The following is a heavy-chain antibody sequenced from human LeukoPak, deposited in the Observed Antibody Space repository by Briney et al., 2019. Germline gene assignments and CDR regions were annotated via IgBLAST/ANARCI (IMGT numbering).Heavy chain of an antibody. V-gene: IGHV3-74*03. Sequence: GSPRLFCEPSGFLFCSYRMLRVRQAPGKGLVCVSRISGDGTIKTYADFVRGRFSISRDNTKNILYLQMHSLKVEDTAIYFCSRSQFDYWGQGVLVTVSS. CDR2: ISGDGTIK. CDR3: SRSQFDY. J-gene: IGHJ4*02. CDR1: GFLFCSYR.